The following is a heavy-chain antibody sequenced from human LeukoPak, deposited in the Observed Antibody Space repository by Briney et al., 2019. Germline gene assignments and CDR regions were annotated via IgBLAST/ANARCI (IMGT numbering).Heavy chain of an antibody. D-gene: IGHD3-22*01. Sequence: GGSLRLSCAASGFTFSSYAMHWVRQAPGKGLEWVAVISYDGSNKYYADSVKGRFTISRDNSKNTLYLQMNSLRAEDTAVYYCARDRFYYDSSGSYFDYWGQGTLVTVSS. V-gene: IGHV3-30-3*01. J-gene: IGHJ4*02. CDR1: GFTFSSYA. CDR3: ARDRFYYDSSGSYFDY. CDR2: ISYDGSNK.